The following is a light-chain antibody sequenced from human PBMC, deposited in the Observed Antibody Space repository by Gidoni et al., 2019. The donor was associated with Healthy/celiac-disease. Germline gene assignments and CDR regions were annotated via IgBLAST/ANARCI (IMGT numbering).Light chain of an antibody. J-gene: IGKJ2*01. CDR1: QSISSW. Sequence: DIQMTQSPSTLSASVGDRVTITCRASQSISSWLAWYQQKPGKAPKLLIYKASSLESGVPSRFSGSGSGTEFTLTISSLQPDDFATYYCQQYNSSPKTFXQXTKLEIK. V-gene: IGKV1-5*03. CDR3: QQYNSSPKT. CDR2: KAS.